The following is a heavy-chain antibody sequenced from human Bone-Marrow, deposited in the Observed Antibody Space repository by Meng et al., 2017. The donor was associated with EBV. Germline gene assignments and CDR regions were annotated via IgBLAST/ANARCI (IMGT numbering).Heavy chain of an antibody. V-gene: IGHV4-30-4*01. D-gene: IGHD2-15*01. Sequence: QGRRQESGPGLVKPSPTLSLTCAVSGGSISTGYYYWTWIRQPPGKGLEWIGYMYYNGITYYNPSLKSRVTISGDSSKNQFSLKLTSVTAADTAVYFCARGSSFCSGGSCFENWGQGTLVTVSS. CDR2: MYYNGIT. CDR1: GGSISTGYYY. J-gene: IGHJ4*02. CDR3: ARGSSFCSGGSCFEN.